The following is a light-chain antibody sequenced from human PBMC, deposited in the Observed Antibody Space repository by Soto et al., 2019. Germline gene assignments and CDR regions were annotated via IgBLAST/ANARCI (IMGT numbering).Light chain of an antibody. J-gene: IGKJ4*01. V-gene: IGKV3-11*01. CDR1: QSVGTY. CDR3: QQRYNWPPIT. Sequence: EIVLTQSPATLSMSPGERATLSCRASQSVGTYLAWYQQKSGQAPRLLIYDASSRATGIPARFSGSGSGTDFTLTISSLEPEDFALYYCQQRYNWPPITFGGGTKV. CDR2: DAS.